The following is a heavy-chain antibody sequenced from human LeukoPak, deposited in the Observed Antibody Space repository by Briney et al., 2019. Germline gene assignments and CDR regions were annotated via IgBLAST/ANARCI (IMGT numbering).Heavy chain of an antibody. CDR1: GYSFNDKY. CDR2: INPDSGGT. J-gene: IGHJ5*02. CDR3: ARAGGRSWFDP. V-gene: IGHV1-2*02. Sequence: ASVKVSCKASGYSFNDKYLHWVRQAPGQGLEWMGSINPDSGGTNYAQKFQGRVTMTTDTSMSTAYMELSRLTSDDTAVYYCARAGGRSWFDPWGQGTLVTVSS.